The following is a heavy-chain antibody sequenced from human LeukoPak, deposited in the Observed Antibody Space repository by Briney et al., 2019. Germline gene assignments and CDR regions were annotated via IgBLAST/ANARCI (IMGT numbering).Heavy chain of an antibody. CDR2: INAGNGNT. V-gene: IGHV1-3*01. CDR3: ARVEDLRYYYYGMDV. Sequence: ASVTVSCTASGYTFTSYAMHWVRQAPGQRLEWMGWINAGNGNTKYSQKFQGRVTITRDTSASTAYMELSSLRSEDTAVYYCARVEDLRYYYYGMDVWGQGTTVTVSS. D-gene: IGHD5/OR15-5a*01. CDR1: GYTFTSYA. J-gene: IGHJ6*02.